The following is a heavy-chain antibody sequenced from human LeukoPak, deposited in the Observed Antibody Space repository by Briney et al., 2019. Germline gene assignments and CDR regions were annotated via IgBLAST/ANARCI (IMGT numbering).Heavy chain of an antibody. D-gene: IGHD6-13*01. V-gene: IGHV3-33*01. CDR2: IWYDGSNK. CDR1: GLTFSSYG. Sequence: PGGSLRLSCAASGLTFSSYGMHWVRQAPGKGLEWVAVIWYDGSNKYYADSVKGRFTISRDNSKNTLYLQMNSLRAEDTAVYYCARAQQLIGDAFDVWGQGTMVTVSS. CDR3: ARAQQLIGDAFDV. J-gene: IGHJ3*01.